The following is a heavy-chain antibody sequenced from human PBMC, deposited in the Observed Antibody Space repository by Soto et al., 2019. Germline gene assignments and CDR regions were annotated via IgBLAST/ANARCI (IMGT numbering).Heavy chain of an antibody. Sequence: QVQLVESGGGVVQPGRSLRLSCADSGFTFRSYAMHWVRQAPGKGLEWVAVISYDGSNKYYADSVKGRFTISRDNSKNTLYLQMNSLRAEDTAVYYCARVSLPIVVMVYAFGVWGQGTLVTVSS. V-gene: IGHV3-30-3*01. J-gene: IGHJ4*02. D-gene: IGHD2-8*01. CDR2: ISYDGSNK. CDR1: GFTFRSYA. CDR3: ARVSLPIVVMVYAFGV.